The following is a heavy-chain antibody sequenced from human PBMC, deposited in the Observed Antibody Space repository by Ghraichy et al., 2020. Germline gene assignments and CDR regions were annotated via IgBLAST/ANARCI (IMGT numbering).Heavy chain of an antibody. D-gene: IGHD5-24*01. CDR3: ARIRRGDGFNYGYFDS. CDR2: IYENGIT. J-gene: IGHJ4*02. Sequence: SQTLSLTCDVSGDSLSSGDSSWSWIRQPPGRVLEWIGHIYENGITYYNPFFVNRVTVSVLKSKNQFSLRLTSVTAADTAVYFCARIRRGDGFNYGYFDSWGQGVLVTVSS. V-gene: IGHV4-30-2*01. CDR1: GDSLSSGDSS.